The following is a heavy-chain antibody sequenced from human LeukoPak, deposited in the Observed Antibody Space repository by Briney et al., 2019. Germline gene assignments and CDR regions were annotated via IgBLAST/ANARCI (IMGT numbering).Heavy chain of an antibody. CDR3: ARVSVVRGVIRYYFDY. CDR2: INHSGST. CDR1: GGSFSGYY. J-gene: IGHJ4*02. Sequence: SETLPLTCAVYGGSFSGYYWSWIRQPPGKGLEWLGEINHSGSTNYNPSLKSRVTISVDTSKNQFSLKLSSVTAADTAVYYCARVSVVRGVIRYYFDYWGQGTLVTVSS. D-gene: IGHD3-10*01. V-gene: IGHV4-34*01.